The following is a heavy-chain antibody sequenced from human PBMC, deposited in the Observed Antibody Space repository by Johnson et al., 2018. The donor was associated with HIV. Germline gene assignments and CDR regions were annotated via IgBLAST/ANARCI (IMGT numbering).Heavy chain of an antibody. CDR1: GFTFSSYA. CDR3: AIDGHSSTPRCAFDI. CDR2: ISYDGSNK. Sequence: QVQLVESGGGVVQPGRSPRLSCAASGFTFSSYAMHWVRQAPGKGLEWVAVISYDGSNKYYTDSVKGRFTISSDNSKNTLYLQMNSLRPEDTAVYYCAIDGHSSTPRCAFDIWGQGTMVTVSS. V-gene: IGHV3-30*04. J-gene: IGHJ3*02. D-gene: IGHD6-13*01.